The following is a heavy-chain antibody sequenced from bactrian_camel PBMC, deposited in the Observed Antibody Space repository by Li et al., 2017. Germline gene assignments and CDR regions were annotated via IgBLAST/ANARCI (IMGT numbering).Heavy chain of an antibody. V-gene: IGHV3S53*01. J-gene: IGHJ7*01. D-gene: IGHD3*01. CDR2: IDRSTQ. Sequence: QVQLVESGGGSVQAGGSLRLSCSASGDTFSASCMGWFRQVSGTEREGVAAIDRSTQSYADSVRGRFIISQDNGKTTLFLQMNDLRPEDTAMYYCALDDVAYCSGHWMSGMDYWGKGTQVTVS. CDR1: GDTFSASC.